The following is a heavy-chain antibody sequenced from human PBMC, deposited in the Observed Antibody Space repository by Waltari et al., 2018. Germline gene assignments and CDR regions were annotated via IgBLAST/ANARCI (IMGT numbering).Heavy chain of an antibody. CDR2: INPSGGST. J-gene: IGHJ6*02. Sequence: QVQLVQSGAEVKKPGASVKVSCKASGYTFTSYYMHWVRQAPGQGLEWMGIINPSGGSTSYAQKVQGRVTMTRDTSTSTVYMELSSLRSEDTAVYYCARGRVGYCSSTSCYVRYYYYGMDVWGQGTTVTVSS. CDR3: ARGRVGYCSSTSCYVRYYYYGMDV. D-gene: IGHD2-2*01. V-gene: IGHV1-46*01. CDR1: GYTFTSYY.